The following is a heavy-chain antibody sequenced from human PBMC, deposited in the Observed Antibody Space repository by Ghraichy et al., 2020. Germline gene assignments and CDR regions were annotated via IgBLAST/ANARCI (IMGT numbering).Heavy chain of an antibody. J-gene: IGHJ4*02. Sequence: GGSLRLSCAASGFTFSSYWMHWVRQAPGKGLVWVSRIYSDGSDTSYADSVKGRFTISRDNAKNTLYLQMNSLRAEDTAVYYCARGGSSGTGDYWGQGTLVTVSS. CDR2: IYSDGSDT. V-gene: IGHV3-74*01. CDR3: ARGGSSGTGDY. CDR1: GFTFSSYW. D-gene: IGHD6-13*01.